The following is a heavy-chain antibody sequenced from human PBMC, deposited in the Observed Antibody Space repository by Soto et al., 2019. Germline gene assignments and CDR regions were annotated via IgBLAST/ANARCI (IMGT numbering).Heavy chain of an antibody. CDR3: AREPPTYCSGGSCKVRTFDY. J-gene: IGHJ4*02. Sequence: GASVKVSCKASGYTFTSYGISWVRQAPGQGLEWMGWISAYNGNTNYAQKLQGRVTMTRDTSTSTVYMELSSLRSEDTAVYYCAREPPTYCSGGSCKVRTFDYWGQGTLVTVSS. V-gene: IGHV1-18*01. D-gene: IGHD2-15*01. CDR2: ISAYNGNT. CDR1: GYTFTSYG.